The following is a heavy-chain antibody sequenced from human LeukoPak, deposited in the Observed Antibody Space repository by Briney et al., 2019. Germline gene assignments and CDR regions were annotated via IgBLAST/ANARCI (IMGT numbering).Heavy chain of an antibody. Sequence: SQTLSLTCTVSGGSISSGGYYWSWIRQHPGKGLEWIGYIYYSGSTYYNPSLKIRVTITVDTSKNQFSLKPSSVTAADTAVYYCAGGVVVVAATPYYFDYWGQGTLVTVSS. D-gene: IGHD2-15*01. CDR3: AGGVVVVAATPYYFDY. CDR1: GGSISSGGYY. J-gene: IGHJ4*02. V-gene: IGHV4-31*03. CDR2: IYYSGST.